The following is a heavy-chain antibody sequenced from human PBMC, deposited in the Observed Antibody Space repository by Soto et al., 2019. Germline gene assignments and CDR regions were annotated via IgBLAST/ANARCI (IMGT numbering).Heavy chain of an antibody. CDR1: GGTFSSYS. Sequence: GASVKVSCKASGGTFSSYSMNWVRQAPGQGLEWMGRVIPMLDIANYAQNFQGRVKITADKSTSTAYMELSSLTSEDTAVYYCARGIVVVIAAGYYYHAMDAWGQGTTVTVSS. CDR3: ARGIVVVIAAGYYYHAMDA. CDR2: VIPMLDIA. J-gene: IGHJ6*02. D-gene: IGHD2-15*01. V-gene: IGHV1-69*02.